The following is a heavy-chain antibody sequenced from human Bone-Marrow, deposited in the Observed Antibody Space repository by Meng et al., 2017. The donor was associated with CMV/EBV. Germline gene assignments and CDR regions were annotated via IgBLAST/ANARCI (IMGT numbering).Heavy chain of an antibody. J-gene: IGHJ6*02. V-gene: IGHV3-48*04. D-gene: IGHD1-1*01. CDR1: GFTFSSYS. CDR3: ARDRPSWNDPTPYYYYGMDV. Sequence: GESLKISCAASGFTFSSYSMNWVRQAPGKGLEWVSYISSSGSTIYYADSVKGRFTISRDNAKNSLYLQMNSLRAEDTAVYYCARDRPSWNDPTPYYYYGMDVWGQGTTVTVSS. CDR2: ISSSGSTI.